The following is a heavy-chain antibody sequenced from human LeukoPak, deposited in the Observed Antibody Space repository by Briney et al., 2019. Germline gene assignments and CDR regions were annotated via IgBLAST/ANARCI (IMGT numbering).Heavy chain of an antibody. Sequence: PSETLSLTCTVSGGSITSSSYYWGWIRQPPGKGLEWIGSIYYSGSTFNNPSLKGRVTISVDTSKNQLSLHLSSVTAADTAVYYCARRWTGYSYGDAFDIWGQGTMVTVSS. CDR3: ARRWTGYSYGDAFDI. CDR2: IYYSGST. D-gene: IGHD5-18*01. CDR1: GGSITSSSYY. J-gene: IGHJ3*02. V-gene: IGHV4-39*01.